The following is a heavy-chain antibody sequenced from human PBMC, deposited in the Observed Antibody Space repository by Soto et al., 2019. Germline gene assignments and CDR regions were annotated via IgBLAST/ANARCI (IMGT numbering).Heavy chain of an antibody. CDR1: GGSINNHY. CDR2: IYYSGST. D-gene: IGHD6-19*01. J-gene: IGHJ5*02. V-gene: IGHV4-59*08. CDR3: ASLTAGLANWIDT. Sequence: SETLSLTCTVSGGSINNHYWSWIRQPPGKGLEWIGYIYYSGSTSYNPSLKSRVTISVDTSKNQFSLKLSSVTAADTAVYYCASLTAGLANWIDTWCQETLVTVSS.